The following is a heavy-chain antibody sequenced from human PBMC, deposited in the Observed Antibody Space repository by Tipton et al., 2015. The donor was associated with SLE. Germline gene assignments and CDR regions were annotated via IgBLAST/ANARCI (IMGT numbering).Heavy chain of an antibody. Sequence: LRLSCTVYGGSFSGYSWTWIRQPPGKGLEWIGEINHSGSTNYNPSLKSRVTISVDTAKNQFSLKLSSVTGADTAVYYCASRGAYRVFAYWGQGTLVTVAS. CDR1: GGSFSGYS. J-gene: IGHJ4*01. CDR2: INHSGST. D-gene: IGHD5-24*01. V-gene: IGHV4-34*01. CDR3: ASRGAYRVFAY.